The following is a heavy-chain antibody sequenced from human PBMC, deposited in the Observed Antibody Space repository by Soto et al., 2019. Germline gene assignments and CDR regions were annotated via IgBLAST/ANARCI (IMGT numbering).Heavy chain of an antibody. CDR2: INAGYGNT. J-gene: IGHJ5*02. CDR1: GHTFSSYA. V-gene: IGHV1-3*01. Sequence: GASVKVSCKASGHTFSSYAMHWVRQAPGQRLEWMGWINAGYGNTKSSQKFQDRVTISRDTSASTAYLQWSSLKASDTAMYYCAAGYHPDYLRSGSFDPWGQGTLVTVSS. CDR3: AAGYHPDYLRSGSFDP. D-gene: IGHD3-16*01.